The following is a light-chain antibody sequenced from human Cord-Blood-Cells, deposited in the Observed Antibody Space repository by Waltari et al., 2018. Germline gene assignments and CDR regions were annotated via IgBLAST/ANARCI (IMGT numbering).Light chain of an antibody. V-gene: IGLV2-8*01. CDR1: SGDVGGYNY. CDR2: EFS. CDR3: SSYAGSNNLV. J-gene: IGLJ3*02. Sequence: QSALTQPPSVSGSPGQSVTISCTGTSGDVGGYNYVSWYQQHPGKAPKLMIYEFSKRPSGVPARFSGSKSGNTASLTVSGLQAEDEADYYCSSYAGSNNLVVGGGTKLTVL.